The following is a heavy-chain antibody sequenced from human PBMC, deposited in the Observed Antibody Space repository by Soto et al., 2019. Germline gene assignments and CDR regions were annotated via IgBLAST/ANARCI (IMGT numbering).Heavy chain of an antibody. D-gene: IGHD3-22*01. V-gene: IGHV3-23*01. Sequence: GGSLRLSCAASGFTFSSYAMSWVRQAPGKGLEWVSAISGSGGSTYYADSVKGRFTISRDNSKNTLYLQMNSLRAEDTAVYYCAKDPHYYDSSGYYGGGFIDYWGQGTLVTVSS. CDR1: GFTFSSYA. CDR2: ISGSGGST. CDR3: AKDPHYYDSSGYYGGGFIDY. J-gene: IGHJ4*02.